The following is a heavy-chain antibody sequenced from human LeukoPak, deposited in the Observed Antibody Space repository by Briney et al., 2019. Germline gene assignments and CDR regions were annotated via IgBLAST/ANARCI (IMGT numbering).Heavy chain of an antibody. D-gene: IGHD1-1*01. Sequence: SETLSLTCAVYGGSFSGYYWSWIRQPPGKGLEWIGKINHSGSTNYNPSLKSRVTISIDTSKNQFSLKLSSVTAADTAVYYCARGGYPGTGVYKGMDVWGQGTTVTVSS. CDR3: ARGGYPGTGVYKGMDV. V-gene: IGHV4-34*01. CDR1: GGSFSGYY. CDR2: INHSGST. J-gene: IGHJ6*02.